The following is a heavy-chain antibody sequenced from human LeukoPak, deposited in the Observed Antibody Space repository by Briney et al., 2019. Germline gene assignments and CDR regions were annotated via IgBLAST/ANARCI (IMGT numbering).Heavy chain of an antibody. CDR3: ARVQREPVFRYGMDV. Sequence: GGSLRLSCTASGFSFTSFGMSWVRQAPGKGLDWVSTVSGGGADTYYADSVKGRFTISRDNSKATVYLQMSSLRAEDTAIYYCARVQREPVFRYGMDVWGQGTTVTVSS. CDR1: GFSFTSFG. V-gene: IGHV3-23*01. CDR2: VSGGGADT. J-gene: IGHJ6*02. D-gene: IGHD1-26*01.